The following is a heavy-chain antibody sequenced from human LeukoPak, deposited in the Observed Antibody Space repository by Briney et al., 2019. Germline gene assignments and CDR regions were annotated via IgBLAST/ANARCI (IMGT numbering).Heavy chain of an antibody. V-gene: IGHV1-69*13. Sequence: ASVKVSCKASGDTFSRYAISWVGQAPGQGLEWMGGIIPVLSTANYAQKFQDRVTITADGSTSTTYMELSSLKSEDTAVYYCATTGGDIYYYYMDVWGKGTTVTISS. J-gene: IGHJ6*03. D-gene: IGHD3-16*01. CDR2: IIPVLSTA. CDR1: GDTFSRYA. CDR3: ATTGGDIYYYYMDV.